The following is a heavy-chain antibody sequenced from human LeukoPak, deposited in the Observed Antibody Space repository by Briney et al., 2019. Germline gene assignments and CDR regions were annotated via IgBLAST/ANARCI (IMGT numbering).Heavy chain of an antibody. CDR3: ARGLTTGYSRD. CDR2: INHNGGT. D-gene: IGHD6-13*01. V-gene: IGHV4-34*01. Sequence: SETLSLTCAVYGGSFSGYYWSWIRQPPGKGLEWIGEINHNGGTNYNPSLKSRVTISVDTSKNQFSLKLSSVTAADTAVYYCARGLTTGYSRDWGQGTLVTVSS. J-gene: IGHJ4*02. CDR1: GGSFSGYY.